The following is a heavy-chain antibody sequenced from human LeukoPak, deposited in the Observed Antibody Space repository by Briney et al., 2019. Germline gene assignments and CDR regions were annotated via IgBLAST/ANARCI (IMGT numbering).Heavy chain of an antibody. V-gene: IGHV1-2*02. D-gene: IGHD3-22*01. J-gene: IGHJ2*01. CDR2: INPNSGGT. CDR1: GYTFTGYY. Sequence: ASVKVSCKASGYTFTGYYMHWVRQAPGQGLEWMGWINPNSGGTNYAQKLQGRVTMTTDTSTSTAYMELRSLRSDDTAVYYCARDRGIGYYDSSGYYFPWYFDLWGRGTLVTVSS. CDR3: ARDRGIGYYDSSGYYFPWYFDL.